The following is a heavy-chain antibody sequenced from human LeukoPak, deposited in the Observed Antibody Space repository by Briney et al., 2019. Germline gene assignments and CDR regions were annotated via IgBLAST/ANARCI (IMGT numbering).Heavy chain of an antibody. CDR3: ARDSSSWGDYYYGMDV. CDR1: GYTFTGYY. J-gene: IGHJ6*02. V-gene: IGHV1-2*02. D-gene: IGHD6-13*01. CDR2: INPDSGGT. Sequence: ASVKVSCKASGYTFTGYYMNWVRQAPGQGLEWMGWINPDSGGTNYAQKFQGRVTMTGDTSISTAYMELSRLTSDDTTVYYCARDSSSWGDYYYGMDVWGQGTTVTVSS.